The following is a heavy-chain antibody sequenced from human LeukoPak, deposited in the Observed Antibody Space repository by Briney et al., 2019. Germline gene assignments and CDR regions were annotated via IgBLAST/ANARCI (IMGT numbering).Heavy chain of an antibody. Sequence: SETLSLTCTVSGGSIRSYYWSWIRQPPGRGLEWIGYMFYGGITDYNPSLKSRVTISLDTSKNQFSLWLSSVTAADTAVYYCARVGGVPISAFDIWGQGTMVTVSS. J-gene: IGHJ3*02. D-gene: IGHD3-16*01. CDR2: MFYGGIT. CDR1: GGSIRSYY. V-gene: IGHV4-59*08. CDR3: ARVGGVPISAFDI.